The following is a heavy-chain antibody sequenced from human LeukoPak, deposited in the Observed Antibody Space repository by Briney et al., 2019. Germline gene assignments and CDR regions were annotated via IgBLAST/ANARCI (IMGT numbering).Heavy chain of an antibody. D-gene: IGHD3-22*01. J-gene: IGHJ4*02. CDR2: INWNGGST. Sequence: GSLRLSCAASGFTFDDYGMSWVRQAPGKGLEWVSGINWNGGSTGYENSVKGRFTISRDNAKNSLYLQMNSLRAEDTALYYCARVSYYDSSGHWDYWGQGTLVTVSS. CDR1: GFTFDDYG. V-gene: IGHV3-20*04. CDR3: ARVSYYDSSGHWDY.